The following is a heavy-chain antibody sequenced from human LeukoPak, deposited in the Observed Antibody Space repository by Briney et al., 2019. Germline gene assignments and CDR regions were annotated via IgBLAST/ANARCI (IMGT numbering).Heavy chain of an antibody. CDR1: NYTFTSFG. Sequence: ASVKVSCKASNYTFTSFGTSWVRQAPGQGLEYMGWISTDSGNTNYVQKLQGRVTMTTDTSTSTAYMELRSLTSDDTAVYYCARRSGTFTDFDYWGQGTLVTVSS. CDR2: ISTDSGNT. D-gene: IGHD1-26*01. V-gene: IGHV1-18*01. CDR3: ARRSGTFTDFDY. J-gene: IGHJ4*02.